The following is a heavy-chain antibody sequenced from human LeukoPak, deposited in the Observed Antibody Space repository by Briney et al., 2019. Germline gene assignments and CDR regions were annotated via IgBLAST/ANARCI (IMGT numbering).Heavy chain of an antibody. CDR2: ISVYNGDT. J-gene: IGHJ4*02. D-gene: IGHD1-26*01. CDR3: ARGMYSGSYFRYEF. Sequence: ASVKVSCKASGGTFTNYGISWVRQAPGQGLEWMGWISVYNGDTNYAQTLQARVRMTADTSTSTAYMELRSLRSDDTAIYYCARGMYSGSYFRYEFWGQGTVVTVSS. CDR1: GGTFTNYG. V-gene: IGHV1-18*01.